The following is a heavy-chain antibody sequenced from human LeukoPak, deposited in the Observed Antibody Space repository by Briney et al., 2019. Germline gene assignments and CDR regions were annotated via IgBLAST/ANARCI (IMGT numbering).Heavy chain of an antibody. Sequence: GSLRLSCAASGFPFNSFWMHWVRQAPGKGLVWVSDMNEYSTTIRYADSVKGRFTISRDDAKSILYLQMNNLRAEDTAMYFCARGGVNPVDHWGQGTLVTVSS. CDR1: GFPFNSFW. V-gene: IGHV3-74*01. D-gene: IGHD1-14*01. J-gene: IGHJ4*02. CDR2: MNEYSTTI. CDR3: ARGGVNPVDH.